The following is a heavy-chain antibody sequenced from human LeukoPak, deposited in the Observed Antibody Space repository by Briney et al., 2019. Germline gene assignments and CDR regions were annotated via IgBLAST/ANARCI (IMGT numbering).Heavy chain of an antibody. CDR2: ISGSGGST. Sequence: GGSLRLSCAASGFTSRSYAMSWVRQAPGKGLEWVSAISGSGGSTYYADSVKGRFTISRDNSKNTLYLQMNSLRAEDTAVYYCAKDQVGAQPYYFDYWGQGTLVTVSS. CDR3: AKDQVGAQPYYFDY. D-gene: IGHD1-26*01. J-gene: IGHJ4*02. CDR1: GFTSRSYA. V-gene: IGHV3-23*01.